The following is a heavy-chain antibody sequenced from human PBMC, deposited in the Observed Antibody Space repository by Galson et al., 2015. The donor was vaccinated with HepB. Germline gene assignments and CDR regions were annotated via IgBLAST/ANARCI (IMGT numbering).Heavy chain of an antibody. Sequence: ETLSLTCTVSGDSISSSIYYWVWIRQSPGKGLEWIGSTRYSYSTSYNPSLKSRVTISIDTSKNLFSLGLSAVTAADTAMYYCSREDQDAANDAFDIWGRGTMVTVSS. J-gene: IGHJ3*02. CDR1: GDSISSSIYY. D-gene: IGHD1-1*01. CDR3: SREDQDAANDAFDI. V-gene: IGHV4-39*01. CDR2: TRYSYST.